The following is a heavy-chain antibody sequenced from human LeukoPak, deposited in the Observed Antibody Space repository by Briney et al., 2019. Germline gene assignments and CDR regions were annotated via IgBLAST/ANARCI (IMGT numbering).Heavy chain of an antibody. V-gene: IGHV1-24*01. J-gene: IGHJ3*01. CDR1: GYTLTELS. Sequence: ASVKVSSTLSGYTLTELSMHWVRQAPGKGLEWMGGFDPEDGETIYAQKFQGRVTMTEDTSTDTAYKELSSLRSEDTAVYYCARTFYDALDSDAFDFWGQGTMVIVSS. CDR3: ARTFYDALDSDAFDF. CDR2: FDPEDGET. D-gene: IGHD2/OR15-2a*01.